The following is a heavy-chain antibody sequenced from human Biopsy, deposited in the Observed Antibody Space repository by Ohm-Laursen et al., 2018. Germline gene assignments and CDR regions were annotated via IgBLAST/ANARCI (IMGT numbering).Heavy chain of an antibody. CDR3: ARHAPSYSGSYWRYFDL. CDR1: AASVSGGTFY. D-gene: IGHD1-26*01. Sequence: GTLSLTCAVSAASVSGGTFYWGWVRQPPGKGLEWVGYMYKRGSTNYSPSLKSRFPILLDKSINHLSLRLTFVTAADTAVYYCARHAPSYSGSYWRYFDLWGRGTLVTVSS. CDR2: MYKRGST. V-gene: IGHV4-61*03. J-gene: IGHJ2*01.